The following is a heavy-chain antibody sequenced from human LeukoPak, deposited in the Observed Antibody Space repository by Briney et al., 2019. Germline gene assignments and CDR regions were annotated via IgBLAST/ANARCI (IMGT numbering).Heavy chain of an antibody. V-gene: IGHV3-21*01. J-gene: IGHJ3*02. CDR1: GFTFSSYE. CDR3: ARAVGATARSGAFDI. D-gene: IGHD1-26*01. CDR2: ITSSGTYI. Sequence: GGSLSLSCAVSGFTFSSYEMHWVRQAPGRALEWVSSITSSGTYIFYADSVKGRFNISREYAENSLYLQMNSLGAEDTAVYYCARAVGATARSGAFDIWGQGTMVTVSS.